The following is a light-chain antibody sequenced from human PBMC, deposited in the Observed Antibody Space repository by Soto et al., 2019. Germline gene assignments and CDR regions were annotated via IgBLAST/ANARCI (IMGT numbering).Light chain of an antibody. CDR2: EVS. J-gene: IGLJ1*01. Sequence: QSALTQPPSASGSPGQSVTISCPGTSSDVGGYNYVSWYQQHPGKAPKLMIFEVSKRPSGVPDRFSGSKSSNTASLTVSGLQAEDEADYYCSSYAGSNNFVFGTGTKVTVL. CDR1: SSDVGGYNY. V-gene: IGLV2-8*01. CDR3: SSYAGSNNFV.